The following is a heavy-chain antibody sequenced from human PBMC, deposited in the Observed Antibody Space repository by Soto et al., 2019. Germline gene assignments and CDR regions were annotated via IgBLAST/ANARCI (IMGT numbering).Heavy chain of an antibody. D-gene: IGHD4-4*01. CDR3: ARDLVTSYNWFDP. V-gene: IGHV3-33*01. J-gene: IGHJ5*02. CDR2: IWYDGSNK. Sequence: QVQLVESGGGVVQPGRSLRLSCAASGFTFSSYGMHWVRQAPGKGLEWVAVIWYDGSNKYYADSVKGRFTIPRDNSKNTLYLQMNSLRAEDTAVYYCARDLVTSYNWFDPWGQGTLVTVSS. CDR1: GFTFSSYG.